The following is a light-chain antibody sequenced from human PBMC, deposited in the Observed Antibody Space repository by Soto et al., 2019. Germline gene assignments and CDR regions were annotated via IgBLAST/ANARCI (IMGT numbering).Light chain of an antibody. CDR1: QSVSSNY. Sequence: ENVLTQSPGTLSLSPGERATLSCRASQSVSSNYLAWYQHKPGQAPRLLIYGASSRATGIPDRFSGSGSGTDFTLTISRLEPEDFAVYSCQQYGSSPRTFGQGTKVEIK. CDR3: QQYGSSPRT. V-gene: IGKV3-20*01. J-gene: IGKJ1*01. CDR2: GAS.